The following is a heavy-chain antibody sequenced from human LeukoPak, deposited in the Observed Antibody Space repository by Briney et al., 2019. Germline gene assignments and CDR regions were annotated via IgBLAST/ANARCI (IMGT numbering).Heavy chain of an antibody. J-gene: IGHJ4*02. V-gene: IGHV3-30*07. Sequence: QSGGSLRLSCAASGFTFSSYAMHWVRQAPGKGLEWVAVISYDGSNKYYADSVKGRFTISRDNSKNTLYLQMNSLRAEDTAVYYCARAYEEMATSAIDYWGQGTLVTVSS. CDR1: GFTFSSYA. CDR2: ISYDGSNK. CDR3: ARAYEEMATSAIDY. D-gene: IGHD5-24*01.